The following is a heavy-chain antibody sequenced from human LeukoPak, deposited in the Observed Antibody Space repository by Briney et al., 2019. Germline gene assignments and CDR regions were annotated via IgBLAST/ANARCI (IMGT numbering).Heavy chain of an antibody. CDR1: GYSFTSYW. V-gene: IGHV5-51*01. D-gene: IGHD3-16*02. Sequence: GESLKISCKGSGYSFTSYWIGWVRQMPGKGLEWMGIIYPGDSVTRYSPSFQGQVTISADKSISTAYLQWSSLKASDTAMYYCARSLYYDYVWGSYRYIGAFDIWGQGTMVTVSS. J-gene: IGHJ3*02. CDR2: IYPGDSVT. CDR3: ARSLYYDYVWGSYRYIGAFDI.